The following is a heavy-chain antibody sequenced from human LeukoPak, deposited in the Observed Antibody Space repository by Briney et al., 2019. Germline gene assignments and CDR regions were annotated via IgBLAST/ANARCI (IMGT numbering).Heavy chain of an antibody. J-gene: IGHJ4*02. CDR2: ISGSGGST. CDR1: GFTFSSYT. V-gene: IGHV3-23*01. CDR3: AKDALISYRGAWSQSDY. Sequence: GGSLRLSCAASGFTFSSYTMSWVRQAPGKGLEWVSGISGSGGSTYYADSVKGRFTISRDNSKNTLYLQMNRLGAEDTAIYYCAKDALISYRGAWSQSDYWGQGTLVTVSS. D-gene: IGHD2/OR15-2a*01.